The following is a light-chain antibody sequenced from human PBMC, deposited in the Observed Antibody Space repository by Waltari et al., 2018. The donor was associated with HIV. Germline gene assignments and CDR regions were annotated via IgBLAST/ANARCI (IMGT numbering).Light chain of an antibody. J-gene: IGLJ1*01. V-gene: IGLV2-23*01. Sequence: QSALTQPASVSGSPGQSITLSFTGTSSYVGLYNLVPWYQHHPGKAPKLMIFEGTKRPSVVSNRFSGSKSGNTASLTISGLQADDEADYYCCSYAGSSAFVFGTGTKVTVL. CDR1: SSYVGLYNL. CDR3: CSYAGSSAFV. CDR2: EGT.